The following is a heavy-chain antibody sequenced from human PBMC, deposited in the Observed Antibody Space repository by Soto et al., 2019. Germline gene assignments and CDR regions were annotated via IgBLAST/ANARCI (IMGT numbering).Heavy chain of an antibody. D-gene: IGHD3-3*01. CDR3: ARDASYYSLWSGYYPSRNGMDV. CDR1: GFTFSSFG. V-gene: IGHV3-33*01. Sequence: QVQVVESGGGVVQPGRSLRLSCAASGFTFSSFGMHWVRQAPGKGLEWVSLIWYDGSKKSYGDSVKGRFTISRANSRNTVYLKMNSLRADDTAVYYCARDASYYSLWSGYYPSRNGMDVWGQGTTVNVSS. CDR2: IWYDGSKK. J-gene: IGHJ6*02.